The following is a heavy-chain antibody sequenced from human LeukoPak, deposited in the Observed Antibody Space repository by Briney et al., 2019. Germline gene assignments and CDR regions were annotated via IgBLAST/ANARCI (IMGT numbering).Heavy chain of an antibody. D-gene: IGHD4-17*01. J-gene: IGHJ4*02. CDR2: ISNNRGST. V-gene: IGHV3-64D*09. CDR1: EFTLSSYI. Sequence: GGSLRLSCLASEFTLSSYIMHWVRQAPGKGLEYVSAISNNRGSTYYADSVKGRFTISRDNSKNTLYLQMNSLRPEDTAVYYCVRSVTTLSDFHNWGQGTLVTVSS. CDR3: VRSVTTLSDFHN.